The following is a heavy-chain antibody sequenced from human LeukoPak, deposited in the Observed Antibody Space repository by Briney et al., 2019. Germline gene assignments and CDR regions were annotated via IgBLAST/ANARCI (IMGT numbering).Heavy chain of an antibody. CDR1: GGTFSSYA. Sequence: SVKVSCKASGGTFSSYAISWVRQAPGRGLEWMGRIIPIFGTANYAQKFQGRVTITTDESTSTAYMELSSLRSEDTAVYYCASGASGGSWFPFDYWGQGTLVTVSS. CDR3: ASGASGGSWFPFDY. CDR2: IIPIFGTA. D-gene: IGHD6-13*01. V-gene: IGHV1-69*05. J-gene: IGHJ4*02.